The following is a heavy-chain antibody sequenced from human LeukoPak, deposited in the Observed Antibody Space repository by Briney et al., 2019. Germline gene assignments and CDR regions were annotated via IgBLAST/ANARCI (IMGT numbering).Heavy chain of an antibody. CDR2: IYPGDSDT. J-gene: IGHJ5*02. D-gene: IGHD3-10*01. V-gene: IGHV5-51*01. CDR1: GYSFTSYW. CDR3: AGRRTRGITMVRGVIFGDFDP. Sequence: GESLKISCKGSGYSFTSYWIGWVRQMPGKGLEWMGIIYPGDSDTRYSPSFQGQVTISADKSISTAYLQWSSLKASDTAMYYCAGRRTRGITMVRGVIFGDFDPWGQGTLVTVSS.